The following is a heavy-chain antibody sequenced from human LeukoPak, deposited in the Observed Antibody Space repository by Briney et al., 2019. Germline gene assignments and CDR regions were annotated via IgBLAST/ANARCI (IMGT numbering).Heavy chain of an antibody. CDR1: GDSLSSSTSV. J-gene: IGHJ4*02. CDR2: TYYRSKWKT. D-gene: IGHD2-21*02. Sequence: SQTLSLTCDLSGDSLSSSTSVWHWIRQSPSRGLEWLGRTYYRSKWKTDYALSVRSRIRITPDTSRNQFSLQLNSVTPGDTAVYYCAREGAGAETAFDYWGQGTLVTVSS. V-gene: IGHV6-1*01. CDR3: AREGAGAETAFDY.